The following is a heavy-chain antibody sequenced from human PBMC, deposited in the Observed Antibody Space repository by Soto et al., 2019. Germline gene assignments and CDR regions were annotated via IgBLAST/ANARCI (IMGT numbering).Heavy chain of an antibody. CDR3: ARILPITIFGVVHYGMDV. J-gene: IGHJ6*02. CDR1: GFTFTSYW. V-gene: IGHV3-7*01. CDR2: INQHGSET. D-gene: IGHD3-3*01. Sequence: GGSLRVSCAASGFTFTSYWMTWVRQAPGKGLEWVANINQHGSETYYLDSVRGRFTISRDNAKNSLYLQMNSLRAEDTTVYYCARILPITIFGVVHYGMDVWGQGTTVTVSS.